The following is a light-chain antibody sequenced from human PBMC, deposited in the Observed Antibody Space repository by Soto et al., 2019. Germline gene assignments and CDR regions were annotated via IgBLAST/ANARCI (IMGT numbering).Light chain of an antibody. CDR1: SSNIKTNG. CDR3: STVDDSLNGLI. V-gene: IGLV1-44*01. CDR2: SNS. J-gene: IGLJ2*01. Sequence: QSVLAQPPSASGTPGQTVTISCSGGSSNIKTNGVSWYQQVPGAAPKLLIYSNSQRPSRAPDRFSGSKSGTSASLAISGLHAEDDATYHCSTVDDSLNGLIFGGGTKLTFL.